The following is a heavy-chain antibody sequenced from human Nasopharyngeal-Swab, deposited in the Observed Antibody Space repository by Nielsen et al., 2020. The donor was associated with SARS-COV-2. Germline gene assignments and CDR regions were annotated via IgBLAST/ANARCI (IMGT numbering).Heavy chain of an antibody. CDR2: IHYRRRT. J-gene: IGHJ4*02. D-gene: IGHD1-26*01. Sequence: SETLSLTCTVSGGSVSDTDYFWGWIRQPPVTGLEWIGNIHYRRRTFYNPSLKSRVSISVDMSKNQFSLNLHSVTAADTGVYYCANYYVGVDGQKRFDDWGQGTLVTVSS. CDR3: ANYYVGVDGQKRFDD. V-gene: IGHV4-39*01. CDR1: GGSVSDTDYF.